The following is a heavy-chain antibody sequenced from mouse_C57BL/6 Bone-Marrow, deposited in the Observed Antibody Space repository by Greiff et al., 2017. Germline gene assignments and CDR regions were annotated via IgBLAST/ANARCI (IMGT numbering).Heavy chain of an antibody. CDR2: IYPRDGST. Sequence: QVQLKQSDAELVKPGASVKISCKVSGYTFTDYTIHWMKQRPEQGLEWIGYIYPRDGSTKYNEKFKGKATLTADKSSSTAYMQLNSLTSEDSAVYFGARSPVYYDSAYYAMDYWGRGTSVTVSS. D-gene: IGHD2-4*01. CDR3: ARSPVYYDSAYYAMDY. V-gene: IGHV1-78*01. CDR1: GYTFTDYT. J-gene: IGHJ4*01.